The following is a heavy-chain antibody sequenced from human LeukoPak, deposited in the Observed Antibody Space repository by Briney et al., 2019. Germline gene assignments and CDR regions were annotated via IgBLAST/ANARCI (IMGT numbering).Heavy chain of an antibody. D-gene: IGHD2-8*02. CDR2: IYYSGST. V-gene: IGHV4-31*03. Sequence: PSETLSLTCTVSGGSISSGGYYWSWIRQHPGRGLEWIGYIYYSGSTYYNPSLKSRVTISVDTSKNQLSLKLSSVTAADTAVYYCARVGRSGGFLIDYWGQGTLVTVSS. CDR1: GGSISSGGYY. CDR3: ARVGRSGGFLIDY. J-gene: IGHJ4*02.